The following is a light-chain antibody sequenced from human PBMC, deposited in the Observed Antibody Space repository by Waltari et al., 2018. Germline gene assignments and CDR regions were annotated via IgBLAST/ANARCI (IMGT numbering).Light chain of an antibody. CDR3: SSYTTTSTLLVV. Sequence: QSALTQPASVFGSPGQSITISCTGTSSDIGSYNHVSWYQHHPGKAPKLMIFDVNNRPSGVSDRFSGSKSGNTASLTISGLQAEDEADYYCSSYTTTSTLLVVFGGGTKLTVL. V-gene: IGLV2-14*03. CDR1: SSDIGSYNH. J-gene: IGLJ2*01. CDR2: DVN.